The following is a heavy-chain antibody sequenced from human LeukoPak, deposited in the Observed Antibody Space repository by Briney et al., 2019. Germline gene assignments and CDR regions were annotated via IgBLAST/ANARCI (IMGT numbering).Heavy chain of an antibody. CDR3: ASLADIVVVPAAIGGYYYYYGMDV. CDR1: GGTFSSYA. V-gene: IGHV1-69*06. D-gene: IGHD2-2*01. J-gene: IGHJ6*04. Sequence: PVKVSCKASGGTFSSYAISWVRQAPGQGLEWMGGIIPIFGTANYAQKFQGRVTITADKSTSTAYMELSSLRSEDTAVYYCASLADIVVVPAAIGGYYYYYGMDVWGKGTTVTVSS. CDR2: IIPIFGTA.